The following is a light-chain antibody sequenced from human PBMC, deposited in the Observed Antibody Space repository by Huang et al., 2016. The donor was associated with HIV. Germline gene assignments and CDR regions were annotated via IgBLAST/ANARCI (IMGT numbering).Light chain of an antibody. V-gene: IGKV1-39*01. Sequence: DIQMTQSPSSLSASVGDRVTITCRASQSIRAYLNWYQEKPGKAPQLLIFTASSLKRGVPSRFSGNGSGTDFTLTISSLQPEDFATYYCQQSHATPWTFGQGTKVEIK. CDR2: TAS. J-gene: IGKJ1*01. CDR3: QQSHATPWT. CDR1: QSIRAY.